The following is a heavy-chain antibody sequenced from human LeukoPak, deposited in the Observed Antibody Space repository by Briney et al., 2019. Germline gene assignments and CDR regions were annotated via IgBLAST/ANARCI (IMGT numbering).Heavy chain of an antibody. V-gene: IGHV3-48*02. CDR1: GFTFSSYS. CDR3: ARGGGLDV. CDR2: ISSSSSTI. D-gene: IGHD3-16*01. Sequence: GGSLRLSCAASGFTFSSYSMNWVRQAPGKGLEWVSYISSSSSTIYHADSVKGRFTISRDDAKNTLDLQMNSLRDEDTAVYYCARGGGLDVWGQGATVTVSS. J-gene: IGHJ6*02.